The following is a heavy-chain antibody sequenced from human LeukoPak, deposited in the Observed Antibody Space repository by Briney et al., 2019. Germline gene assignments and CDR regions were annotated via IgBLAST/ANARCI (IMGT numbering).Heavy chain of an antibody. Sequence: GGSLRLSCAASRFTFSAYSMSWVRQAPGKGLEWVSSISANSDYIFYPDSMKGRFTISRDNAQKSLYLQMDSLRAEDTAVYYCASDLPAATTWGQGTLVTVSS. CDR1: RFTFSAYS. V-gene: IGHV3-21*01. CDR3: ASDLPAATT. CDR2: ISANSDYI. D-gene: IGHD2-2*01. J-gene: IGHJ5*02.